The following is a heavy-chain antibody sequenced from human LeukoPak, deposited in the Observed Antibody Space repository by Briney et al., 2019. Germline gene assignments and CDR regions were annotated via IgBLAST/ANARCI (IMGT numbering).Heavy chain of an antibody. V-gene: IGHV5-51*01. J-gene: IGHJ4*02. D-gene: IGHD3-10*01. CDR2: IYPGDSDT. CDR3: AKVTMVRGVLGYFDY. Sequence: GESLKISCKGSGXSFTSYWIGWVRQMPGKGLEWMGIIYPGDSDTRYSPSFQGQVTISADKSISTAYLQWSSLKASDTAMYYCAKVTMVRGVLGYFDYWGQGTLVTVSS. CDR1: GXSFTSYW.